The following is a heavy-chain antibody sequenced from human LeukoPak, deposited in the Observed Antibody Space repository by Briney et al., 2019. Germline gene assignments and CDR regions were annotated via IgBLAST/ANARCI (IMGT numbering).Heavy chain of an antibody. CDR2: ITGGGVGT. V-gene: IGHV3-23*01. J-gene: IGHJ4*02. CDR3: AKSEDFDY. CDR1: GFTFSSYT. Sequence: GGSLRLSCAASGFTFSSYTISWVRQAPGKGLEWVSAITGGGVGTYYADSVKGRFTISRDNSRNTLYLQMNSLRADDTAVYYCAKSEDFDYWGQGTLVTVSS.